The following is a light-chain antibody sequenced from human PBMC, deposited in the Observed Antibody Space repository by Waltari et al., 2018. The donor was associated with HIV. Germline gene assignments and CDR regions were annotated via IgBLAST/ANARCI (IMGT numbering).Light chain of an antibody. CDR1: RSDVGSYNL. CDR2: EVS. CDR3: CSYAATSTFV. J-gene: IGLJ1*01. V-gene: IGLV2-23*02. Sequence: QSALTQPASVSGSPGQSITISCTGTRSDVGSYNLVPWYQQYPGKAPKLMIYEVSKRPSGVSNRFSGSKSGNTASLTISGLQAEDEADYYCCSYAATSTFVFGTGTKVTVL.